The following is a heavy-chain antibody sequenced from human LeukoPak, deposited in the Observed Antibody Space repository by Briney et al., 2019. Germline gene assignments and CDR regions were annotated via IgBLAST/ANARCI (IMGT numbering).Heavy chain of an antibody. CDR3: ARGTGDFWSGYYTGGYYYYYMDV. CDR1: GYTFTSYD. V-gene: IGHV1-8*01. CDR2: MNPNSGNT. Sequence: ASVKVSCKASGYTFTSYDINWVRQATGQGLEWMGWMNPNSGNTGYAQKFQGRVTMTRNTSISTAYMELSSLRSEGTAVYYCARGTGDFWSGYYTGGYYYYYMDVWGKGTTVTVSS. J-gene: IGHJ6*03. D-gene: IGHD3-3*01.